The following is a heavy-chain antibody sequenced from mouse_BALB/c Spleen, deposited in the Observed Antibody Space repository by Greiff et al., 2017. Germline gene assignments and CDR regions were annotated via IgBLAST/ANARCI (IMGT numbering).Heavy chain of an antibody. CDR1: GFTFSDYY. CDR3: ARGGYGYDLGYYYAMDY. Sequence: EVQRVESGGGLVKPGGSLKLSCAASGFTFSDYYMYWVRQTPEKRLEWVATISDGGSYTYYPDSVKGRFTISRDNAKNNLYLQMSSLKSEDTAMYYCARGGYGYDLGYYYAMDYWGQGTSVTVSS. CDR2: ISDGGSYT. V-gene: IGHV5-4*02. J-gene: IGHJ4*01. D-gene: IGHD2-2*01.